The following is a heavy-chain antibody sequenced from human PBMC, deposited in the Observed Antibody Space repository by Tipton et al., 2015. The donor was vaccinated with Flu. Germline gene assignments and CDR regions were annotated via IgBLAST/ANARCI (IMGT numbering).Heavy chain of an antibody. CDR3: ARKWLSAFDI. D-gene: IGHD3-22*01. CDR2: IYRSGST. Sequence: TLSLTCTVSGYSISSGYYWGWIRQPPGKGLEWIGSIYRSGSTYYNPSLKSRVTISVDTSKNQFSLKLSSVTAADTAAYYCARKWLSAFDIWGQGTMVTVSS. V-gene: IGHV4-38-2*02. CDR1: GYSISSGYY. J-gene: IGHJ3*02.